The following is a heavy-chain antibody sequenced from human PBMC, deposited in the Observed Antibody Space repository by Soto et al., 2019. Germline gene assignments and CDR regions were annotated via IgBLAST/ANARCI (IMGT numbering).Heavy chain of an antibody. Sequence: SETLSLTCTVSNFSIGNGYYWGWLRPPPGKGLEWIATIYHTGHTYYNPSLKSRATISVDSSENRFSLRLRSVTAADTTFYYCPRVMGEFSLPTSLHFGFGGQGALVTVSS. D-gene: IGHD3-16*01. CDR1: NFSIGNGYY. CDR3: PRVMGEFSLPTSLHFGF. CDR2: IYHTGHT. V-gene: IGHV4-38-2*02. J-gene: IGHJ1*01.